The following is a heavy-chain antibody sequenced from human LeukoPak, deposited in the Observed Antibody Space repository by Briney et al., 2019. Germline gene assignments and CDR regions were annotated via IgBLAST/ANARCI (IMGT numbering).Heavy chain of an antibody. J-gene: IGHJ3*02. D-gene: IGHD4-17*01. CDR3: ARDLITVTKGFDI. Sequence: PSETLSLTCAVSTDSISSHYWSWIRQPPGKGLERIGYISYIGSTNYNPSLKSRVTISIDTSKNQFSLKLRSVTAADTAVYYCARDLITVTKGFDIWGQGTMVSVSS. CDR1: TDSISSHY. CDR2: ISYIGST. V-gene: IGHV4-59*11.